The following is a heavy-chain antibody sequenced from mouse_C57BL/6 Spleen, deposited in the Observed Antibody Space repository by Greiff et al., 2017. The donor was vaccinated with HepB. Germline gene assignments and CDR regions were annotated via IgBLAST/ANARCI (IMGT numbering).Heavy chain of an antibody. CDR1: GFTFSSYA. Sequence: EVKLVESGEGLVKPGGSLKLSCAASGFTFSSYAMSWVRPTPEKRLEWVAYISSGGDYIYYADTVKGRFTISRDNARNTLYLQMSSLKSEDTAMYYCTREGVYDAWFAYWGQGTLVTVSA. D-gene: IGHD2-12*01. J-gene: IGHJ3*01. CDR2: ISSGGDYI. V-gene: IGHV5-9-1*02. CDR3: TREGVYDAWFAY.